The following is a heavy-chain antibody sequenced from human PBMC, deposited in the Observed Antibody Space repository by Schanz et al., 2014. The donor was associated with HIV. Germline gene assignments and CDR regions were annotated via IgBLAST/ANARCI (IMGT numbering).Heavy chain of an antibody. V-gene: IGHV3-23*04. CDR2: ISGSGGST. Sequence: EVQLVESGGGLVQPGRSLRLSCAASGFTFSSYAMSWVRQAPGKGLEWVSVISGSGGSTYYADSVKGRFTISRDNSKNTVYLQMNSLRAEDTAVYYCAKGQRGIVRGDLDYWGQGTLVTVSS. CDR1: GFTFSSYA. D-gene: IGHD3-10*01. J-gene: IGHJ4*02. CDR3: AKGQRGIVRGDLDY.